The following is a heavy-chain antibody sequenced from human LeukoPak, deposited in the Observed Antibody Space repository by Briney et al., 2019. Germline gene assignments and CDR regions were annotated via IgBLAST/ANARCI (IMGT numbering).Heavy chain of an antibody. CDR1: GVSISSGGDY. CDR2: IYFSGST. V-gene: IGHV4-31*03. D-gene: IGHD3-3*01. CDR3: ARDWRGNGSFDY. Sequence: SQTLSLTCTVSGVSISSGGDYWSWVRQHPGEGLEWGGNIYFSGSTNYNPSLKSRLTISVDMSNNQFSLKLSSVTAADTALYYCARDWRGNGSFDYWGRGTLVTVSS. J-gene: IGHJ4*02.